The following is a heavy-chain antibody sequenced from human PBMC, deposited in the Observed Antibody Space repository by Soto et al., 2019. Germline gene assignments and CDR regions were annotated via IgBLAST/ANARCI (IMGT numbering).Heavy chain of an antibody. D-gene: IGHD3-3*01. CDR1: GGSSSGYY. V-gene: IGHV4-34*01. CDR2: INHSGST. Sequence: SETLSLTCAVYGGSSSGYYWSWIRQPPGKGLEWIGEINHSGSTNYNPSLKSRVTISVDTSKNQFSLKLSSVTAADTAVYYCAGGVLTIFGVVTNYYYYGMDVWGQGTTVT. CDR3: AGGVLTIFGVVTNYYYYGMDV. J-gene: IGHJ6*02.